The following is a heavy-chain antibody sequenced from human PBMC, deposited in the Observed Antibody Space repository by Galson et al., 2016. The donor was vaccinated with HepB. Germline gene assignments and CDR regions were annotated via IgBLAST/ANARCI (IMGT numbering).Heavy chain of an antibody. J-gene: IGHJ6*02. V-gene: IGHV3-30-3*01. Sequence: SLRLSCAASGFTFSSHAMHWVRQAPGKGLEWVAIVSDDGTHTDYADSVKGRFTISRDNSKNTLYLQMNSLRAEDTSMYYCARGGYSYDTQGGYYDYYGMDVWGQGTTVTVSS. CDR3: ARGGYSYDTQGGYYDYYGMDV. CDR2: VSDDGTHT. D-gene: IGHD5-18*01. CDR1: GFTFSSHA.